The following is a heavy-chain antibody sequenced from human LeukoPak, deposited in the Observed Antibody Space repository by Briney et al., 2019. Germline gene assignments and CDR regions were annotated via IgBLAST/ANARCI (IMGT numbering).Heavy chain of an antibody. D-gene: IGHD3-22*01. V-gene: IGHV4-61*01. CDR2: IYYSGST. Sequence: KSSETLSLTCTVSGYSISSSYYWSWIRQPPGKGLEWIGYIYYSGSTNYNPSLKSRVTISVDTSKNQFSLKLSSVTAADTAVYYCARGPQYYYDSSGYYKWGQGTLVTVSS. J-gene: IGHJ4*02. CDR1: GYSISSSYY. CDR3: ARGPQYYYDSSGYYK.